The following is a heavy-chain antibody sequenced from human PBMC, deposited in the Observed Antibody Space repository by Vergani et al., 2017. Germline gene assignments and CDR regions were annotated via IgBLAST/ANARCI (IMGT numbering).Heavy chain of an antibody. CDR3: AKGSMREAFDP. J-gene: IGHJ5*02. V-gene: IGHV3-23*01. CDR2: ISGSGGST. CDR1: GFTFSSYA. D-gene: IGHD2-8*01. Sequence: EVQLLESGGGSAQPGESLRLSCVASGFTFSSYAMSWVRQAPGKGLEWVSAISGSGGSTYYADSVKGRFTISRDNSKNTLYLQMNSLRAEDTAVYYCAKGSMREAFDPWGQGTLVTVSS.